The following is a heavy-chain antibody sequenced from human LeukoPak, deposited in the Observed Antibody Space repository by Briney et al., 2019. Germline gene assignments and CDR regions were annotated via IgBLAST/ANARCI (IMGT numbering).Heavy chain of an antibody. CDR3: ARVGIAAAGTQLSYYYYMDV. CDR1: GGSISTYY. V-gene: IGHV4-59*01. Sequence: SETLSLTCTVSGGSISTYYWSWIRQPPGKGLEWIGYIYYSGSTNYNPSLKSRVTISVDTSKNQFSLKLSSVTAADTAVYYCARVGIAAAGTQLSYYYYMDVWGKGTTVTISS. D-gene: IGHD6-13*01. J-gene: IGHJ6*03. CDR2: IYYSGST.